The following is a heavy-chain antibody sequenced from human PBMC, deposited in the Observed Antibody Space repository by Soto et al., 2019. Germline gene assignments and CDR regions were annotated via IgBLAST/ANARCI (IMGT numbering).Heavy chain of an antibody. CDR3: ATLRVVYYYYYGMDV. Sequence: PGESLKISCKGSGYSFTSYWISWVRQMPGKGLEWMGGFDPEDGETIYAQKFQGRVTMTEDTSTDTAYMELSSLRSEDTAVYYCATLRVVYYYYYGMDVWGQGTTVTVSS. J-gene: IGHJ6*02. CDR2: FDPEDGET. D-gene: IGHD3-3*01. CDR1: GYSFTSYW. V-gene: IGHV1-24*01.